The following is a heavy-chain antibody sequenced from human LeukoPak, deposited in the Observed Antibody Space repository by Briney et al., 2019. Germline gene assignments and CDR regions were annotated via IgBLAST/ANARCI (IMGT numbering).Heavy chain of an antibody. D-gene: IGHD3-9*01. CDR2: LSGSGRLV. CDR3: ARDLETDISDAFDI. V-gene: IGHV3-21*06. CDR1: GFGFSSGT. Sequence: PGGSLRLSCAASGFGFSSGTMNWVRQAPGKALEWVPSLSGSGRLVWYAASVKGRFTISRDNAANSLFLQMNSLRVEDTAVYYCARDLETDISDAFDIWGQGTMVTVSS. J-gene: IGHJ3*02.